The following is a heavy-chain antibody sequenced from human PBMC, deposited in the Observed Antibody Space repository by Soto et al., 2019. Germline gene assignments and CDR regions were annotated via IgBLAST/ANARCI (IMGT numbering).Heavy chain of an antibody. Sequence: PSETLSLTWTVSGGSISSYYWSWIRQPPGKGLEWIGYIYYSGSTNYNPSLKSRVTISVDTSKNQFSLKLSSVTAADKAVYYCARRYGYSFDYWGQGTLVTVSS. CDR2: IYYSGST. CDR1: GGSISSYY. D-gene: IGHD1-1*01. V-gene: IGHV4-59*08. J-gene: IGHJ4*02. CDR3: ARRYGYSFDY.